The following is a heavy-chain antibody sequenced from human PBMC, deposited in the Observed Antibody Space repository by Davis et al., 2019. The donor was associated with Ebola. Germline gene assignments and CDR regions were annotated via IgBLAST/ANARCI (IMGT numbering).Heavy chain of an antibody. CDR1: GGSFSGYY. CDR3: ARVLYYYDSSGYYGY. CDR2: INHSGST. J-gene: IGHJ4*02. V-gene: IGHV4-34*01. D-gene: IGHD3-22*01. Sequence: MPSETLSLTCAVYGGSFSGYYWSWIRQPPGKGLEWMGEINHSGSTNYNPSLKSRVTISVDTSKNQFSLKLSSVTAADTAVYYCARVLYYYDSSGYYGYWGQGTLVTVSS.